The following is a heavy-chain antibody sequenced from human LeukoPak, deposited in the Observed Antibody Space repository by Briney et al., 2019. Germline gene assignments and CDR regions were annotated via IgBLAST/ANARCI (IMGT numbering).Heavy chain of an antibody. J-gene: IGHJ4*02. CDR3: AREVRGGNSFDY. D-gene: IGHD3-10*01. CDR1: GFTVTSNY. Sequence: PGGSLRLSCAASGFTVTSNYMSWVRQAPGKGLEWVSVIYSGGSTYYADSVKGRFIISRDSSKNTLYLQMNSLRAEDTAVYYCAREVRGGNSFDYWGQGTLVTVSS. V-gene: IGHV3-66*01. CDR2: IYSGGST.